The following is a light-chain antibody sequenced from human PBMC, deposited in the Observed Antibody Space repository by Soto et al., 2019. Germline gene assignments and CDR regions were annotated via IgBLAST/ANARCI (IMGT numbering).Light chain of an antibody. J-gene: IGKJ1*01. Sequence: AAVSASVGDRVTITCRASQSISSWLAWYQQKPGKPPKLLIYDASSLQSGVPSRFSGSGSGTEFTLTISSLQPDDFATYYCQHSTSYSEAFGQGTKVDIK. CDR2: DAS. V-gene: IGKV1-5*01. CDR3: QHSTSYSEA. CDR1: QSISSW.